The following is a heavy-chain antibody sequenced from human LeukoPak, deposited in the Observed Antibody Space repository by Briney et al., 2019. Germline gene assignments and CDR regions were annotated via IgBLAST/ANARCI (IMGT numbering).Heavy chain of an antibody. Sequence: ASVKVSCKASGYTFTSYDINWVRQAPGPGLEWMGWMNPNSGNTGYAQKFQGRVTMTRNTSISTAYMELSSLRSEDTAVYYCARGHSSSSGIDYWGQGTLVTVSS. CDR2: MNPNSGNT. CDR1: GYTFTSYD. D-gene: IGHD6-13*01. CDR3: ARGHSSSSGIDY. V-gene: IGHV1-8*01. J-gene: IGHJ4*02.